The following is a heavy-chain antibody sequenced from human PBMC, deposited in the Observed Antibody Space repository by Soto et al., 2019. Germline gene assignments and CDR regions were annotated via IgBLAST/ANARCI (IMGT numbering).Heavy chain of an antibody. V-gene: IGHV4-34*01. CDR1: GGSFSGYY. Sequence: SETLSLTCAVYGGSFSGYYWSWIRQPPGKGLEWIGEINHSGSTNYNPSLKSRVTISVDTSKNQFSLKLSSVTAADTAVYYCASDSSGWRQMFDYWGQGTLVTVSS. J-gene: IGHJ4*02. CDR2: INHSGST. CDR3: ASDSSGWRQMFDY. D-gene: IGHD6-19*01.